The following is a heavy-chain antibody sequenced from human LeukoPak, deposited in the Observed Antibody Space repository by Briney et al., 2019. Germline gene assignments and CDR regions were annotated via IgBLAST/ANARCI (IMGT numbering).Heavy chain of an antibody. CDR1: GFTFSKHG. Sequence: PGGSLRLSCEASGFTFSKHGLNWVRQAPGKGLEWVSSISSSGTYIYYADSLKGRFTISRDNAKNTLYLQMNSLRAEDTAVYYCARHLNYYLDYWGQGTLVTVSS. V-gene: IGHV3-21*01. D-gene: IGHD3-10*01. CDR2: ISSSGTYI. CDR3: ARHLNYYLDY. J-gene: IGHJ4*02.